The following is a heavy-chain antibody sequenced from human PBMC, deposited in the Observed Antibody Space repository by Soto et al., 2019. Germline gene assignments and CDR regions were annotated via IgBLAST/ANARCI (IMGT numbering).Heavy chain of an antibody. V-gene: IGHV3-48*01. CDR1: GFTFSSYS. CDR3: ARDVCTNGVCYTPFDY. J-gene: IGHJ4*02. Sequence: GGSLRLSCAASGFTFSSYSMNWVRQAPGKGLEWVSYISSSSSTIYYADSVKGRFTISRDNAKNSLYLQMNSLRAEDTAVYYCARDVCTNGVCYTPFDYWGQGTLVTVSS. CDR2: ISSSSSTI. D-gene: IGHD2-8*01.